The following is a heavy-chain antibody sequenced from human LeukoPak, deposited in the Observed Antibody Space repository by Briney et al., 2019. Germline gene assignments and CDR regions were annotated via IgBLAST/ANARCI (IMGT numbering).Heavy chain of an antibody. Sequence: QTGGSLRLSCAASGFTFSSYWMSWVRQAPGKGLEWVANIKQDGSEKYYVDSVKGRFTISRDNAKNSLYLQMKSLRAEDTVVYYCARGGGTYYYDSSGYYYYWGQGTLVTVSS. D-gene: IGHD3-22*01. CDR3: ARGGGTYYYDSSGYYYY. CDR2: IKQDGSEK. J-gene: IGHJ4*02. V-gene: IGHV3-7*04. CDR1: GFTFSSYW.